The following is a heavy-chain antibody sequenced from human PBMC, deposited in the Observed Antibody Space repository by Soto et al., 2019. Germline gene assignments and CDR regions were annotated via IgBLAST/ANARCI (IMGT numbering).Heavy chain of an antibody. D-gene: IGHD4-4*01. J-gene: IGHJ6*02. CDR3: AIYGGVTTPPVDYYGMDV. Sequence: AAVKVSCKASGGTFSSYAISWVRQAPGQGLEWMGGIIPIFGTANYAQKFQGRVTITADKSTSTAYMELSSLRSEDTAVYYCAIYGGVTTPPVDYYGMDVWGQGTTVTVSS. V-gene: IGHV1-69*06. CDR2: IIPIFGTA. CDR1: GGTFSSYA.